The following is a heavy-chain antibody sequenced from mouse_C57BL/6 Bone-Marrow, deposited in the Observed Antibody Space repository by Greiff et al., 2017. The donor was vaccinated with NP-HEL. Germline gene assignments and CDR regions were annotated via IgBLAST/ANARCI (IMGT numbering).Heavy chain of an antibody. Sequence: QVQLQQPGAELVKPGASVKLSCKASGYTFTSYWMQWVKQRPGQGLEWIGETDPSDSYTNYNQKFKGKATLTVDTSSSTAYMQLSSLTSEDSAVYYCAREGYYGSSPYWYFDVWGTGTTVTVSS. D-gene: IGHD1-1*01. CDR1: GYTFTSYW. V-gene: IGHV1-50*01. CDR2: TDPSDSYT. J-gene: IGHJ1*03. CDR3: AREGYYGSSPYWYFDV.